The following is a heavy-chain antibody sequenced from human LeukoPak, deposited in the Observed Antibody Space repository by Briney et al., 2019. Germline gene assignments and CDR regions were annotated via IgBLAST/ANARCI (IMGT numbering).Heavy chain of an antibody. CDR3: ARFLNYYDSSGYYGDFDY. V-gene: IGHV4-39*07. J-gene: IGHJ4*02. Sequence: SETLSLTCTVSGGSISSSSYYWGWIRQPPGKGLEWIGSIYYSGSTYYNPSLKSRVTISVDTSKNQFSLKLSSVTAADTAVYYCARFLNYYDSSGYYGDFDYWGQGTLVTVSS. CDR1: GGSISSSSYY. CDR2: IYYSGST. D-gene: IGHD3-22*01.